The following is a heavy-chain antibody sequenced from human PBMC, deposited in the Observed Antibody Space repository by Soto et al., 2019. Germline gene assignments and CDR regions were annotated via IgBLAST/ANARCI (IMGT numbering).Heavy chain of an antibody. D-gene: IGHD3-3*01. CDR1: GGTFSSYA. CDR3: ARDRAGRITIFGVDCFLGMDV. Sequence: SVKVSCKASGGTFSSYAISWVRQAPGQGLEWMGGIIPIFGTANYAQKFQGRVTITADKSTSTAYMELSSLRSEDTAVYYCARDRAGRITIFGVDCFLGMDVPRKATTFPDSS. CDR2: IIPIFGTA. J-gene: IGHJ6*04. V-gene: IGHV1-69*06.